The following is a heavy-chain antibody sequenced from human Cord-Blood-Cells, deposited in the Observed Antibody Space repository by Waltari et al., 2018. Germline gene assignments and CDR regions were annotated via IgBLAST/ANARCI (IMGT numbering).Heavy chain of an antibody. Sequence: QVQLVESGGGVVQPGRSLRLSCAASGFTSSSYAMHWVHQEPGNGLEWVAVISYDGSNKYYADSVKGRFTISRDNSKNTLYLQMNSLRAEDTAVYYCARKGHSSSSYYYYGMDVWGQGTTVTVSS. CDR2: ISYDGSNK. CDR1: GFTSSSYA. D-gene: IGHD6-6*01. J-gene: IGHJ6*02. V-gene: IGHV3-30-3*01. CDR3: ARKGHSSSSYYYYGMDV.